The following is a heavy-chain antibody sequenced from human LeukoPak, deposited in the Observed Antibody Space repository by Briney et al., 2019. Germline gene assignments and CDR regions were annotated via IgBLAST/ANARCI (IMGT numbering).Heavy chain of an antibody. J-gene: IGHJ5*02. Sequence: GGSLRLSCAASGFTFSNYWMHWVRHAPGKGLVWVSRIKSDGSYTTYADSVKGRFTISRDNAKNTLYLLMNNLRGEDTAVYYCARDSSGWTFDPWGQGTLVTVST. CDR2: IKSDGSYT. CDR3: ARDSSGWTFDP. V-gene: IGHV3-74*01. CDR1: GFTFSNYW. D-gene: IGHD3-22*01.